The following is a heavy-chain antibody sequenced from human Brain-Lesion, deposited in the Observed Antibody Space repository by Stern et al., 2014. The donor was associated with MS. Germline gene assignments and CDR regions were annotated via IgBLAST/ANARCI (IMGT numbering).Heavy chain of an antibody. CDR2: VYYSGNT. CDR3: ARHQLGYGYAYLRY. Sequence: QLVESGPGLVKPSDTLSLTCSVSGDSLSSSTFYWGWIRQPPGKGPEWIGSVYYSGNTYYHPSLKSRVTISVDTSKNQFSLRRTSVTAADTAVYYCARHQLGYGYAYLRYWGQGTLVTVSS. J-gene: IGHJ4*02. V-gene: IGHV4-39*01. D-gene: IGHD5-18*01. CDR1: GDSLSSSTFY.